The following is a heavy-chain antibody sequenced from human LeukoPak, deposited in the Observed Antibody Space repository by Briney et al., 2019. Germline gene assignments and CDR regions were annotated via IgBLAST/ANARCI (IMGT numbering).Heavy chain of an antibody. CDR1: GYSISSGYY. V-gene: IGHV4-38-2*02. CDR2: IYHSGST. Sequence: PSETLSLTCTVSGYSISSGYYWGWIRQPPGKGLEWIGSIYHSGSTYYNPSLKSRVTISVDTSKNQFSLKLSSVTAADTAAYYCARDSSFGGRAFDIWGQGTMVTVSS. D-gene: IGHD2-15*01. CDR3: ARDSSFGGRAFDI. J-gene: IGHJ3*02.